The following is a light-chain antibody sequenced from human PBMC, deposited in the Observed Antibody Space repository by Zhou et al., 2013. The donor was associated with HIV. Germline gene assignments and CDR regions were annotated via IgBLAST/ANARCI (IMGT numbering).Light chain of an antibody. V-gene: IGKV3-20*01. CDR2: DAS. Sequence: EVLMTQSPVTLSVSPGGRATLSCRASQSVDTYLAWYQQKLGLAPRLLIYDASTRATGIPDRFSGSGSGTDFTLTISRLEPEDFAVYYCQQYGSSPVTFGPGTRVDIK. CDR3: QQYGSSPVT. CDR1: QSVDTY. J-gene: IGKJ3*01.